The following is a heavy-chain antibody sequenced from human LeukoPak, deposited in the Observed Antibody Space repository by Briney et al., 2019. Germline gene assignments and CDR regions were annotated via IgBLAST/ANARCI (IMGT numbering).Heavy chain of an antibody. V-gene: IGHV4-59*08. D-gene: IGHD6-19*01. CDR3: ARAVSGRFDY. Sequence: SETLSLTRTVSGGSMSPYHWGWIRQPPGKGLEWTGYIYYSGSTNYNPSLNSRVTISVDTSKNQFSLRLSSVTAADTAIYYCARAVSGRFDYCGQGTLVTVSS. J-gene: IGHJ4*02. CDR1: GGSMSPYH. CDR2: IYYSGST.